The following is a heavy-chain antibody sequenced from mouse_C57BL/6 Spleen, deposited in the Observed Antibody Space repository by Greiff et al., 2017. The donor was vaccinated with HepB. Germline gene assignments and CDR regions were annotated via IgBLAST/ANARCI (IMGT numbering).Heavy chain of an antibody. J-gene: IGHJ2*01. V-gene: IGHV5-9-1*02. D-gene: IGHD4-1*01. CDR1: GFTFSSYA. CDR3: TLTGTSPYFDY. Sequence: DVKLVESGAGLVKPGGSLKLSCAASGFTFSSYAMYWVRQTPEKRLEWVAYISSGGDYIYYADTVKGRFTISRDNARNTLYLQMSSLKSEDTAMYYCTLTGTSPYFDYWGQGTTLTVSS. CDR2: ISSGGDYI.